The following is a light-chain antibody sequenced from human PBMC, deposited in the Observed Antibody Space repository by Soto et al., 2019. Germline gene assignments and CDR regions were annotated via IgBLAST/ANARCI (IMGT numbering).Light chain of an antibody. CDR1: QSVSNNY. CDR2: GAS. CDR3: QQYGSSGT. Sequence: IVLTQSPGTLSLSPGERATLSCRASQSVSNNYLAWYQQKPGQAPRLLIYGASNRATGIPDRFSGSGSGTDFTLTISRLEPEDFALYYCQQYGSSGTFGQGTKVEIX. J-gene: IGKJ1*01. V-gene: IGKV3-20*01.